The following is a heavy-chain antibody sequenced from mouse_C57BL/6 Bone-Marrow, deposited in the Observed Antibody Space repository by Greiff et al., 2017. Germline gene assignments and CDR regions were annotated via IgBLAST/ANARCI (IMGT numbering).Heavy chain of an antibody. J-gene: IGHJ1*03. CDR1: GYTFTSYG. CDR3: ARVDYYGCDGDASYWYVDV. Sequence: VQVVESGAELARPGASVKLSCKASGYTFTSYGISWVKQRTGQGLEWIGEISPRSGTTSYNEKVKGRATLPADKSSRTAYMELRSRTSEDSAVYFCARVDYYGCDGDASYWYVDVWGTGTTATVYS. V-gene: IGHV1-81*01. CDR2: ISPRSGTT. D-gene: IGHD2-2*01.